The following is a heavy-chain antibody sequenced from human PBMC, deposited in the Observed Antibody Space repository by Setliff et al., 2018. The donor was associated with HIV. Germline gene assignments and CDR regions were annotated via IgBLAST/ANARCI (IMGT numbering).Heavy chain of an antibody. Sequence: SVKVSCKASGGTFSSYSINWVRQAPGQGLEWMGGIIPIYGTPIYAQKFQGRVTITADESTSTACMELSSLRSEDTAVYYCARGDYGSGSYYPYYFYYGMDVWGQGTTVTVSS. CDR3: ARGDYGSGSYYPYYFYYGMDV. J-gene: IGHJ6*02. V-gene: IGHV1-69*13. CDR2: IIPIYGTP. CDR1: GGTFSSYS. D-gene: IGHD3-10*01.